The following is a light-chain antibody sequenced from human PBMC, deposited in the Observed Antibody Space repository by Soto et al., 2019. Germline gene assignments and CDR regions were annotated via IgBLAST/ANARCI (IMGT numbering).Light chain of an antibody. Sequence: DIQMTQSPSSLSASVGDRVTITCRARQSISSYLNCYQQKPGKAPKLLIYAASSLQSGVPSRLSGSGSGTDFTLTISSLQPEDFATYYCQQSYSTPYTFGQGTKLEIK. CDR1: QSISSY. CDR3: QQSYSTPYT. CDR2: AAS. J-gene: IGKJ2*01. V-gene: IGKV1-39*01.